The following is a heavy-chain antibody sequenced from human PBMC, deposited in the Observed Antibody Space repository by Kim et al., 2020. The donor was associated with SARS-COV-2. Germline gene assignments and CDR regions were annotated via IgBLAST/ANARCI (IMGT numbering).Heavy chain of an antibody. Sequence: DGGTFYPEPVKGRFTMSRDNSRNTVFLQMNNLRVEDTAVYYCAGHGGSSSWGLGTLVTVSS. V-gene: IGHV3-23*01. D-gene: IGHD3-16*01. CDR3: AGHGGSSS. CDR2: DGGT. J-gene: IGHJ5*02.